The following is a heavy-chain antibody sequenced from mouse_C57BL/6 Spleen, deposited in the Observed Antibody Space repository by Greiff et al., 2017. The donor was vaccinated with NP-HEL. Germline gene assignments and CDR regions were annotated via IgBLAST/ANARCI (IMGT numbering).Heavy chain of an antibody. CDR2: IYPGDGDT. CDR1: GYAFSSYW. D-gene: IGHD1-1*01. CDR3: ARSYYYCTSPSYAMDY. V-gene: IGHV1-80*01. J-gene: IGHJ4*01. Sequence: QVQLQQSGAELVKPGASVKISCKASGYAFSSYWMNWVKQRPGKGLEWIGQIYPGDGDTNYNGKFKGKATLTADKSSSTAYMQLSSLTSEDSAVYSGARSYYYCTSPSYAMDYWGQGTSVTVSS.